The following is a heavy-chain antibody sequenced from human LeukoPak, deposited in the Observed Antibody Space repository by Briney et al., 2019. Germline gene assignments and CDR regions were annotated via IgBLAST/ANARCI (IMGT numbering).Heavy chain of an antibody. D-gene: IGHD1-1*01. CDR2: INWNGGST. CDR3: ARADWNLYFDC. Sequence: GGSLRLSCAASGFTFDDYGMSWVRQAPGKGLEWVSGINWNGGSTGYADSVKGRFTISRDNAKNSLYLQMSSLRAEDTALYYCARADWNLYFDCWGQGTLVTVSS. V-gene: IGHV3-20*04. CDR1: GFTFDDYG. J-gene: IGHJ4*02.